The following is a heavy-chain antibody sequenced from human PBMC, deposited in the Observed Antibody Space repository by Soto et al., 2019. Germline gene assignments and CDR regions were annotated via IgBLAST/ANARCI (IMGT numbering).Heavy chain of an antibody. CDR2: ISRGGTTT. Sequence: PGGSLRLSCVASGFAFSNYAMNWVRLAPGKGLEWISFISRGGTTTHYADSVKGRFSISRDDAKNSLYLDMSSLRDEDTAVYYCVRDMQLWRLDSWGQGTLVTVSS. CDR1: GFAFSNYA. CDR3: VRDMQLWRLDS. V-gene: IGHV3-48*02. J-gene: IGHJ4*02. D-gene: IGHD2-21*01.